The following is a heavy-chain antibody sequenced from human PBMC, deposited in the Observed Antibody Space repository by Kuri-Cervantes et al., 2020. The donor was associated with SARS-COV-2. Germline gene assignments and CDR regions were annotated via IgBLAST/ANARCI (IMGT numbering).Heavy chain of an antibody. CDR2: ISYSGTYT. CDR1: GFTFSDYC. Sequence: GGSLRLSCAASGFTFSDYCMCWIRQAPGKGLEWISYISYSGTYTKYTDSVKGRFSVSKDNTENSLVLQMNSLRDEDTAVYYCARDKAVYWGQGTLVTVSS. J-gene: IGHJ4*02. D-gene: IGHD6-19*01. CDR3: ARDKAVY. V-gene: IGHV3-11*06.